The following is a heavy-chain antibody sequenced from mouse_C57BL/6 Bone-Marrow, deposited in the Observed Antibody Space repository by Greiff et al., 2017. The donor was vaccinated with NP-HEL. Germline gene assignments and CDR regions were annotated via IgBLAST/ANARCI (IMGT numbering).Heavy chain of an antibody. J-gene: IGHJ3*01. CDR2: INPSSGYT. CDR1: GYTFTSYT. D-gene: IGHD1-1*01. CDR3: ARSSRVITTVVDYFDY. V-gene: IGHV1-4*01. Sequence: VQLQESGAELARPGASVKMSCKASGYTFTSYTMHWVKQRPGQGLEWIGYINPSSGYTKYNQKFKDKATLTADKSSSTAYMQLSSLTSEDSAVYYCARSSRVITTVVDYFDYWGQGTLVTVSA.